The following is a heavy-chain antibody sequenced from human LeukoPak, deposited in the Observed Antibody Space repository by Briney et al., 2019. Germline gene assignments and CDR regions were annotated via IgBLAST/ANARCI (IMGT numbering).Heavy chain of an antibody. CDR3: AIAYDSSWSPYFFDH. CDR2: INQEGSQK. J-gene: IGHJ4*02. D-gene: IGHD6-13*01. Sequence: GGSLRLSCAASGFTFNNYWMTWVRQAPGKGLEWVANINQEGSQKYYVDSLKGRFAISRDNAKNSLYLQMNSLRAEDTAVYYCAIAYDSSWSPYFFDHWGQGTLVTVSS. CDR1: GFTFNNYW. V-gene: IGHV3-7*03.